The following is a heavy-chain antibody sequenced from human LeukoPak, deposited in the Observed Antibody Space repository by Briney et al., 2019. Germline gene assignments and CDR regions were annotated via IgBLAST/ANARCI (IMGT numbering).Heavy chain of an antibody. CDR2: INSDGSTT. J-gene: IGHJ4*02. CDR3: ARRLAAAAKGGFDY. D-gene: IGHD6-13*01. CDR1: GFTFSSYW. V-gene: IGHV3-74*01. Sequence: GGSLRLSCAASGFTFSSYWMHWVRQAPGKGLVWVSRINSDGSTTSYADSVKGRFTISRDNAKNTLYLQMNSLRAEDTAVYYCARRLAAAAKGGFDYWGQGTLVTVSS.